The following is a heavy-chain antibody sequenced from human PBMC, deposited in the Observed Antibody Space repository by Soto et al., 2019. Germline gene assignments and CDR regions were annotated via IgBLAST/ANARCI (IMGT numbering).Heavy chain of an antibody. CDR1: GGSISSYY. CDR2: IYYSGST. Sequence: PSETLSLTCTVSGGSISSYYWSWIRQPPGKGLEWIGYIYYSGSTNYNPSLKGRVTISVDTSKNTLFLQVNSLKAEDTAVYFCARVQVQDLENIFDYWGQGTLVTVSS. CDR3: ARVQVQDLENIFDY. D-gene: IGHD3-3*01. J-gene: IGHJ4*02. V-gene: IGHV4-59*12.